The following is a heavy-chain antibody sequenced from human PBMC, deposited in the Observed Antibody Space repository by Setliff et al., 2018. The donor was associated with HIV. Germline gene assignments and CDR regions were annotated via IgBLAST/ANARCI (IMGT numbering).Heavy chain of an antibody. CDR1: GDSISNYY. D-gene: IGHD3-22*01. CDR2: IYTTGST. CDR3: AREIPYSYGGRGHPL. V-gene: IGHV4-4*09. J-gene: IGHJ4*02. Sequence: SETLSLTCTVSGDSISNYYWSWVRQPPGKGLEWIGYIYTTGSTNYNPSLKSRVTISVDTSKNQFSLKLSSVTAADTAVYYCAREIPYSYGGRGHPLWGQGTLVTVS.